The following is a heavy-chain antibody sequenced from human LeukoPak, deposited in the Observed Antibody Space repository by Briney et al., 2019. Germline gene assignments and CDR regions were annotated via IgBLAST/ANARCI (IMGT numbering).Heavy chain of an antibody. CDR3: AGSMVRGVIEY. Sequence: GGSLRLSCAASGFTFGDYMHWVRQAPGKGLEWVSLIRADGGTTHYADSVKGRFTISRDNSKNSLYLQMNSLRTEDTAVYYCAGSMVRGVIEYWGQGTLVTVSS. J-gene: IGHJ4*02. CDR2: IRADGGTT. V-gene: IGHV3-43*02. D-gene: IGHD3-10*01. CDR1: GFTFGDY.